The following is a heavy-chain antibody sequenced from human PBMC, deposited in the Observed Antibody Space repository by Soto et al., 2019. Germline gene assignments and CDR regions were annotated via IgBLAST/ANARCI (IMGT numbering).Heavy chain of an antibody. CDR2: IGSSSSTI. J-gene: IGHJ6*02. CDR1: GFTFSTYS. Sequence: EVQLVESGGGLVQPGESLRLSCAASGFTFSTYSMNWVRQAPGKGLEWVSYIGSSSSTIYYADSVKGRFTISRDNAKKSLYLQMNSLIAEETAVYYCAGDRVHGNIRYYYGMDVWGQGTTVTVSS. V-gene: IGHV3-48*01. D-gene: IGHD1-1*01. CDR3: AGDRVHGNIRYYYGMDV.